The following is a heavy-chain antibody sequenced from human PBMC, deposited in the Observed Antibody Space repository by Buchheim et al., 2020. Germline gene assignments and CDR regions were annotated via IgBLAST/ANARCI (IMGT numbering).Heavy chain of an antibody. CDR1: GGSITGDTFY. CDR3: ARQYTH. V-gene: IGHV4-39*01. J-gene: IGHJ4*02. CDR2: ISYSGTT. D-gene: IGHD2-2*02. Sequence: QLHLQESGPGLLKPSETLSLTCTVSGGSITGDTFYWGWIRQPPGKGPEWIASISYSGTTYYNPSLMSRVTILVDTSKNQFSLRLSSVTAADTAVYYCARQYTHWGQG.